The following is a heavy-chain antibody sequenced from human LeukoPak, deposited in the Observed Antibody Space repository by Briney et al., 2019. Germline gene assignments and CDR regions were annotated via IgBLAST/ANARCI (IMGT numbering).Heavy chain of an antibody. CDR2: ISSSGSTI. D-gene: IGHD6-19*01. V-gene: IGHV3-11*01. J-gene: IGHJ5*02. Sequence: LSLTCTVSGGSISSSSYYWGWVRQAPGKGLEWVSYISSSGSTIYYADSVKGRFTISRDNSKNTVYLQMNNMRVDDTAVYYCARVAGWHWFDPWGQGTLVTVSS. CDR3: ARVAGWHWFDP. CDR1: GGSISSSSYY.